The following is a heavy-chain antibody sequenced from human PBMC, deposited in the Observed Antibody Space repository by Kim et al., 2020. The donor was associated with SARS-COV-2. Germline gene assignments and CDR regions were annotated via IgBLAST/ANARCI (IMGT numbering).Heavy chain of an antibody. D-gene: IGHD3-10*01. Sequence: GGSLRLSCAASGFTFSSYRMNWVRQAPGKGLEWVANIKQDGSEKYYVDSVKGRFTISRDNAKNSLYLQMNSLRAEDTAVYYCARSSGGGELALFDYWGQG. V-gene: IGHV3-7*01. J-gene: IGHJ4*02. CDR3: ARSSGGGELALFDY. CDR1: GFTFSSYR. CDR2: IKQDGSEK.